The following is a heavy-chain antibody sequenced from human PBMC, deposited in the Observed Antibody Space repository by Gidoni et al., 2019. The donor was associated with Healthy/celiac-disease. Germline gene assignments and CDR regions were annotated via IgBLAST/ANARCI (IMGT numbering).Heavy chain of an antibody. CDR2: INHSGST. Sequence: QVQLQQWGAGLLKPSETLSLTCAVYGGSFSGYYWSWIRQPPGKGLEWIGEINHSGSTNYNPSLKSRVTISVDTSKNQFSLKLSSVTAADTAVYYCARGKWELLPGGFDYWGQGTLVTVSS. J-gene: IGHJ4*02. D-gene: IGHD1-26*01. CDR1: GGSFSGYY. V-gene: IGHV4-34*01. CDR3: ARGKWELLPGGFDY.